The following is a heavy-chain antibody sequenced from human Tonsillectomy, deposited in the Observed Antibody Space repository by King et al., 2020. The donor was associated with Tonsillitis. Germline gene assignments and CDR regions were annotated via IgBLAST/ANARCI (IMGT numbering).Heavy chain of an antibody. CDR3: ARSAVGLYEYFHH. J-gene: IGHJ1*01. CDR2: IYYSENT. V-gene: IGHV4-39*07. Sequence: LQLQESGPGLVKPSETLSLTCAVSGASISSSSYCWGWIRQPPGQGLEWIGTIYYSENTYYNPSLESRVSISLDTSKNQFSLKLTSVTAADTAVYYCARSAVGLYEYFHHWGQGTLVTVSS. CDR1: GASISSSSYC. D-gene: IGHD2-15*01.